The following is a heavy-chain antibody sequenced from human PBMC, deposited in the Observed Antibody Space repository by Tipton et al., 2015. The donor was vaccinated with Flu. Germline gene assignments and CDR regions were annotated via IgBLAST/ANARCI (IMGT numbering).Heavy chain of an antibody. CDR1: GGSFSGYY. J-gene: IGHJ5*02. V-gene: IGHV4-34*01. Sequence: TLSLTCAVYGGSFSGYYWTWIRQPPGKGLEWIGEINHSGSTNYNPSLKSRVTMSVDTSKNQFSLNLRSVTAADTAVYYCARAEPFNIVVVAAAKARWFAPWGQGTLVTVSS. CDR2: INHSGST. D-gene: IGHD2-15*01. CDR3: ARAEPFNIVVVAAAKARWFAP.